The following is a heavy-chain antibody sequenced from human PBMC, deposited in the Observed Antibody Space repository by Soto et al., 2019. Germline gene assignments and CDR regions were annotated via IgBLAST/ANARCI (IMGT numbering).Heavy chain of an antibody. CDR2: IYSGGST. D-gene: IGHD4-4*01. CDR3: ARVKGTVTASYYYYYMDV. Sequence: GESLKISCAASGFTVSSNYMSWVRQAPGKGLEWVSVIYSGGSTYYADSVKGRFTISRDNSKNTLYLQMNSLRAEDTAVYYCARVKGTVTASYYYYYMDVWGKGTTVTVSS. V-gene: IGHV3-66*01. CDR1: GFTVSSNY. J-gene: IGHJ6*03.